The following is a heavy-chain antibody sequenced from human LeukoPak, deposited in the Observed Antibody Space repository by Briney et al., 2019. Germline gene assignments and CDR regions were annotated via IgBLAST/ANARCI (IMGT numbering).Heavy chain of an antibody. CDR2: IYSGGST. CDR1: GFTVSSNY. V-gene: IGHV3-53*01. J-gene: IGHJ4*02. CDR3: AKATCSGATCARFDY. Sequence: GGSLRLSCAASGFTVSSNYMSWVRQAPGKGLEWVSVIYSGGSTYYADSVKGRFTISRDNSKNTLYLQMNSLRAEDTAVYYCAKATCSGATCARFDYWGQGTLVTVSS. D-gene: IGHD2-15*01.